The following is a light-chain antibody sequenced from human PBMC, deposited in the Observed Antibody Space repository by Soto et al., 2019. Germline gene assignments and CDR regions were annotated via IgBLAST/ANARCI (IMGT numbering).Light chain of an antibody. V-gene: IGLV1-40*01. CDR1: SSNIGAGYD. CDR2: GNN. Sequence: QSVLTQPPSVSGAPGQRVTISCTGTSSNIGAGYDVHWYKQLPGTAPKLLIYGNNNRPSGVPDRFSGSKSGASASLAITALQAEDAADYYCQSYDSSLSASDVVFGGGTKLTVL. CDR3: QSYDSSLSASDVV. J-gene: IGLJ2*01.